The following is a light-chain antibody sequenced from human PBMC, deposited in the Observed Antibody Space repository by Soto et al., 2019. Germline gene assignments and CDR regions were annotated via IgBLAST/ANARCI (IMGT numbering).Light chain of an antibody. CDR3: QTWDTDIRL. CDR1: SGHRFSA. V-gene: IGLV4-69*01. J-gene: IGLJ3*02. Sequence: QLVLTQSPSASASLGASVRLTCTLTSGHRFSAIAWHQQQPGKGPRYLMKVNSDGSHFKADGVPDRFSGSSSGAERHLTISSLQSDDEADYYCQTWDTDIRLFGGGTKLTVL. CDR2: VNSDGSH.